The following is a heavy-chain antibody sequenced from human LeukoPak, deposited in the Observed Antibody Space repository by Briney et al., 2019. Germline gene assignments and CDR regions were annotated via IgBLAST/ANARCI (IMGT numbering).Heavy chain of an antibody. CDR3: ARDTYDFWSGTTTNWFDP. J-gene: IGHJ5*02. D-gene: IGHD3-3*01. CDR2: ISSRIRYI. V-gene: IGHV3-21*01. CDR1: GFAFSIYS. Sequence: GGSLRLSRAACGFAFSIYSMNWVPQAPGKGLVWVSYISSRIRYIYYADSVKGRFTISRDNAKNSLYLQMNRLRAEDTAVYYCARDTYDFWSGTTTNWFDPWGQGTLVTVSS.